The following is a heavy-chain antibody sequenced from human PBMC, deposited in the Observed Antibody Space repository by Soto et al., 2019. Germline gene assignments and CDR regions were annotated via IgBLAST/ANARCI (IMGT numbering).Heavy chain of an antibody. CDR1: GGSISSGGYS. V-gene: IGHV4-30-2*01. D-gene: IGHD3-16*02. CDR3: ARGYDYVWGSYRPQGWFDP. CDR2: IYHSGST. J-gene: IGHJ5*02. Sequence: QLQLQESGSGLVKPSQTLSLTCAVSGGSISSGGYSWSWIRQPPGKGLEWIGCIYHSGSTYYNPSLNSRVTISVDRSKNQFSLKLSSVTAADTAVYYCARGYDYVWGSYRPQGWFDPWGQGTLVTVSS.